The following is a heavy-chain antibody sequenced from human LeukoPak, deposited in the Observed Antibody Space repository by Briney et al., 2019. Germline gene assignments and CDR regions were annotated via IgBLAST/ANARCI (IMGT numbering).Heavy chain of an antibody. V-gene: IGHV4-34*01. CDR1: GGSFSGYY. CDR3: ARFPCSGDSCYSGIRAFDV. J-gene: IGHJ3*01. D-gene: IGHD2-15*01. Sequence: PSETLSLTCAIYGGSFSGYYWNWIRQSPGKGLEWIGEINHSGSTNCNPSLKTRVTISVDTSKNQFSLRLSSVTAADTAVYYCARFPCSGDSCYSGIRAFDVWGQGTMVTVSS. CDR2: INHSGST.